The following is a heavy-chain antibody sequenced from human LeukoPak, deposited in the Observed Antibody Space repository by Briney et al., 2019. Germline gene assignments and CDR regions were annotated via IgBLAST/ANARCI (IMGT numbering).Heavy chain of an antibody. CDR3: ARATNYDLWSAYYHHMDV. V-gene: IGHV4-59*01. Sequence: SETLSLTCTVSGGSISDYYWCWIRQSPGKGLEWIGHIYQSGTTSYNPSPKSRVTISVDTSKNQFSLKLSSVTAADTAVYYCARATNYDLWSAYYHHMDVWGKGTTVTVSS. D-gene: IGHD3-3*01. J-gene: IGHJ6*04. CDR1: GGSISDYY. CDR2: IYQSGTT.